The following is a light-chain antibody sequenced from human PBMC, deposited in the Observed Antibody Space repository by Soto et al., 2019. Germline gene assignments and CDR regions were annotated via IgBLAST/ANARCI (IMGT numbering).Light chain of an antibody. V-gene: IGLV2-14*01. CDR3: SSHAGINNVV. J-gene: IGLJ3*02. CDR2: DVT. CDR1: SSDVGGSNH. Sequence: QSALTQPASVSDSPGQSITISCTGTSSDVGGSNHVSWYQQHPGKAPKLMIYDVTNRPSGVSHRFSGSKSGSTASLIISGLLAEDEADYYCSSHAGINNVVFGGGTKLTVL.